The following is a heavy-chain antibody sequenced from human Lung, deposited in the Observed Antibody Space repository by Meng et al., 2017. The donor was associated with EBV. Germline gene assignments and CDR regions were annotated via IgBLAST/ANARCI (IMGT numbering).Heavy chain of an antibody. CDR1: GGSISSSSHY. V-gene: IGHV4-39*07. Sequence: QGHLQGAGPGLVKPSGTLSPTCTVSGGSISSSSHYWDWIRQSPGKGLQWIGSIHYSGRTSYNPSLKSRVTISVDTSKNQFSLKLSSVVAADTAVYYCAREVPMIVMNWLDPWGQGTLVTVSS. D-gene: IGHD3-22*01. J-gene: IGHJ5*02. CDR2: IHYSGRT. CDR3: AREVPMIVMNWLDP.